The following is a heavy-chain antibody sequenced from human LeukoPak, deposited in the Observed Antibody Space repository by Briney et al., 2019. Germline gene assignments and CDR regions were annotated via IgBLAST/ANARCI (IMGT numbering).Heavy chain of an antibody. D-gene: IGHD3-10*01. Sequence: PSETLSLTCTVSGGSISSYHWSWIRQPAGKGLEWIGRIYTSGSTNYNPSLKSRVTMSVGTSKNQFSLKLSSVTAADTAVYYCARVALWIGELTHYFDYWGQGTLVTVSS. J-gene: IGHJ4*02. CDR1: GGSISSYH. CDR2: IYTSGST. V-gene: IGHV4-4*07. CDR3: ARVALWIGELTHYFDY.